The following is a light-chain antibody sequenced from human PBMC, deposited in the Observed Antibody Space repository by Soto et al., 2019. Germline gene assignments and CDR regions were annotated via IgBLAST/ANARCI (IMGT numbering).Light chain of an antibody. CDR3: CSDAGSSTYV. V-gene: IGLV2-23*02. J-gene: IGLJ1*01. CDR2: EVT. CDR1: SSDVGSFNF. Sequence: QSVLTQPASGSGSPGHSVTISCTRTSSDVGSFNFVSWYQQHPGNAPKVVIDEVTKQPSGVSNRFSGSKSVNTASLTIYGLQADDDADYYCCSDAGSSTYVFGTGTKVTVL.